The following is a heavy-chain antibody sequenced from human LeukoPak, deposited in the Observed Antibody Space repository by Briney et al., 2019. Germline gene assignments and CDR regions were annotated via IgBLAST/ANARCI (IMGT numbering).Heavy chain of an antibody. CDR3: ARDLGILTGFYRY. Sequence: ASVKVSCKASGYTFIGYYMHWVRQAPGQGLEWMGWINPNSGGANYAQKFQDRVTMTRDTSISTVYMELSRLRSDDTAVYYCARDLGILTGFYRYWGQGTLVTVSS. J-gene: IGHJ4*02. CDR2: INPNSGGA. D-gene: IGHD3-9*01. V-gene: IGHV1-2*02. CDR1: GYTFIGYY.